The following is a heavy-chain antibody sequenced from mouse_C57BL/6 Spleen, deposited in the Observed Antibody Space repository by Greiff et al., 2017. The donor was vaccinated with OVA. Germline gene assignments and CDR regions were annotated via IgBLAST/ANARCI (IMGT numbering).Heavy chain of an antibody. CDR1: GYTFISYW. Sequence: QVQLQQPGAELVKPGASVKLSCKASGYTFISYWMQWVKQRPGQGLEWIGEIDPSDSYTNYNQKFKGKATLTVDTSSSTAYMQLSSLTSEDSAVYYCARRPIYYDYDTAYWGQGTLVTVSA. D-gene: IGHD2-4*01. V-gene: IGHV1-50*01. CDR2: IDPSDSYT. J-gene: IGHJ3*01. CDR3: ARRPIYYDYDTAY.